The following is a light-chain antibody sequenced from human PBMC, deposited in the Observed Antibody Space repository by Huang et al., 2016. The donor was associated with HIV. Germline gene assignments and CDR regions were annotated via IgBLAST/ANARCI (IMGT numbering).Light chain of an antibody. CDR2: GVS. V-gene: IGKV3-15*01. J-gene: IGKJ1*01. CDR3: QQYNSWPPWA. CDR1: QSVNSN. Sequence: EILMTQSPATLSVSPGERATLSCRASQSVNSNLAWYQQKRGQPPRLLIYGVSSRASGNPDRFSGSGSGTEFTLTISSLQSEDFAVYYCQQYNSWPPWAFGQGTTVEI.